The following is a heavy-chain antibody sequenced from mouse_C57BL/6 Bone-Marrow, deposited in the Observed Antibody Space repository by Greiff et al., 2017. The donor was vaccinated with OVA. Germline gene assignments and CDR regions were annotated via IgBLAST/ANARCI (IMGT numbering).Heavy chain of an antibody. CDR3: AGGNYWFAY. Sequence: QVQLQQSGPELVKPGASVKISCKASGYAFSSSWMNWVKQRPGTGLEWIGRIYPGDGDTNYNGKFKGKATLTADKSSSTAYMQLSSLTSEDSAVYFCAGGNYWFAYWGQGTLVTVSA. V-gene: IGHV1-82*01. CDR1: GYAFSSSW. D-gene: IGHD2-1*01. CDR2: IYPGDGDT. J-gene: IGHJ3*01.